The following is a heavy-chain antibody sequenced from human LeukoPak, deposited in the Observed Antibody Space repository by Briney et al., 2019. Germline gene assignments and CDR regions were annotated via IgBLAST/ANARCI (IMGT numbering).Heavy chain of an antibody. CDR3: ARGDSSGWYVIFDY. D-gene: IGHD6-19*01. J-gene: IGHJ4*02. Sequence: PSETLSLTCTVSGGSISSYYWSWIRQPPGKGLEWIGYIYYSGSTNYNPSLKSRVTISVDTSKNQFSLKLSSVTAADTAVYYCARGDSSGWYVIFDYWGQGTLVTVSS. CDR2: IYYSGST. V-gene: IGHV4-59*01. CDR1: GGSISSYY.